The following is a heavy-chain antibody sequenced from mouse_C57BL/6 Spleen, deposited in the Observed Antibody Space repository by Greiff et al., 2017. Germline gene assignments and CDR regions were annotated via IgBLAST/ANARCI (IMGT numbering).Heavy chain of an antibody. J-gene: IGHJ2*01. CDR2: IDPEDGET. Sequence: VHVKQSGAELVKPGASVKLSCTASGFNIKDYYMHWVKQRTEQGLEWIGRIDPEDGETKYAPKFQGKATITADTSSNTASLQLSSLPSEDTAVYYCANLELRYYFDYWGQGTTLTVSS. CDR1: GFNIKDYY. CDR3: ANLELRYYFDY. V-gene: IGHV14-2*01. D-gene: IGHD3-1*01.